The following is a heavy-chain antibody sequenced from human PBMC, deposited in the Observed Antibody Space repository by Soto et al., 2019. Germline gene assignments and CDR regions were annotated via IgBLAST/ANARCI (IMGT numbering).Heavy chain of an antibody. V-gene: IGHV1-2*04. D-gene: IGHD2-21*02. CDR3: AREGFDVCGGDCYLYLFAY. J-gene: IGHJ4*02. CDR2: INPNSGGT. Sequence: GASVKVSCKASGYTFTGYYMHWVRQAPGQGLEWMGWINPNSGGTNYAQKFQGWVTMTRDTSISTAYMELSRLRSDDTAVYYCAREGFDVCGGDCYLYLFAYWGQGTLVTVSS. CDR1: GYTFTGYY.